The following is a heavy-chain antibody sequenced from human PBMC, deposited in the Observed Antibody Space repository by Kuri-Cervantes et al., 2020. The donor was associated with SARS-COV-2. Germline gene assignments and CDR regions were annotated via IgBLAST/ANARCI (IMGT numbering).Heavy chain of an antibody. V-gene: IGHV1-2*02. D-gene: IGHD2-2*02. Sequence: ASVKVSCKASGYTFTGYYMHWVRQAPGQGLEWMGWINPNSGGTNYAQKFQGRVTMTRDTSISTAYMELSRLRSGDTAVYYCARGGDCSSTSCYISRLFDYWGQGTLVTVSS. CDR1: GYTFTGYY. CDR2: INPNSGGT. CDR3: ARGGDCSSTSCYISRLFDY. J-gene: IGHJ4*02.